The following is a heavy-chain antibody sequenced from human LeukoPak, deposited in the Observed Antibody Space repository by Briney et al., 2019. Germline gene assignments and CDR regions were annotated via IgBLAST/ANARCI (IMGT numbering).Heavy chain of an antibody. CDR1: GFTFSSYG. V-gene: IGHV3-33*01. J-gene: IGHJ4*02. Sequence: GGSLRLSCAASGFTFSSYGMHWVRQAPGKGLEWVAVVWYDGINKYYADSVKGRFTISRDNSKNTLYLQMNRLRAEDTAVYYCARVHYNTAMVDIDYWGQGTLVTVSS. D-gene: IGHD5-18*01. CDR3: ARVHYNTAMVDIDY. CDR2: VWYDGINK.